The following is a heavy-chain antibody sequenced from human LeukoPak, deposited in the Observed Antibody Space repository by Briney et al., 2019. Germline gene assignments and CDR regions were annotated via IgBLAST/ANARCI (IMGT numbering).Heavy chain of an antibody. J-gene: IGHJ5*02. CDR1: GGSISSCY. D-gene: IGHD6-13*01. CDR2: IYYSGST. Sequence: SETLSLTCTVSGGSISSCYWSWIRQPPGKGLEWIGYIYYSGSTNYNPSLKSRVTISVDTSKNQFSLKLSSVTAADTAVYYCARHLRQQLDNNWFDPWGQGTLVTVSS. V-gene: IGHV4-59*08. CDR3: ARHLRQQLDNNWFDP.